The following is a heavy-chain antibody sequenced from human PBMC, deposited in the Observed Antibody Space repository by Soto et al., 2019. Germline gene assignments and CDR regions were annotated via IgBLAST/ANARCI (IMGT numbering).Heavy chain of an antibody. CDR1: GFTFSSYA. Sequence: QPGGSLRLSCAASGFTFSSYAMSWVRQAPGKGLEWVSAISGSGGSTYYADSVKGRFTISRDNSKNTLYLQMNSLRAEDTAVYYCAKAGRLLWFGELLQPIDYWAREPWSPSPQ. V-gene: IGHV3-23*01. CDR2: ISGSGGST. CDR3: AKAGRLLWFGELLQPIDY. J-gene: IGHJ4*02. D-gene: IGHD3-10*01.